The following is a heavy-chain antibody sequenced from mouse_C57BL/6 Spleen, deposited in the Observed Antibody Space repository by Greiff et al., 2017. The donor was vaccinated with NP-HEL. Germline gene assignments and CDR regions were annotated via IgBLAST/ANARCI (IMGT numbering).Heavy chain of an antibody. Sequence: QVQLQQPGAELVKPGASVKLSCKASGYTFTSYWMHWVKQRPGQGLEWIGMIHPNSGSTNYNEKFKSKATLTVDKSSSTAYMQLSSLTSEDSAVYYCARYDYSNYGFDYWGQGTTLTVSS. CDR2: IHPNSGST. CDR1: GYTFTSYW. V-gene: IGHV1-64*01. D-gene: IGHD2-5*01. CDR3: ARYDYSNYGFDY. J-gene: IGHJ2*01.